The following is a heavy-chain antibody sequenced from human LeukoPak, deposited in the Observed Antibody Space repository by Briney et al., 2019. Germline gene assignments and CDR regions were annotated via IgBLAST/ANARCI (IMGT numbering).Heavy chain of an antibody. CDR3: ARASRLYRIDP. D-gene: IGHD3-16*02. CDR1: GYTFTSCG. Sequence: ASVKVSCKASGYTFTSCGISWVRQAPGQGLEWMGWISVYNGNTNYAQKLQGRVTMTTDTSTSTAYMELRSLRSDDTAVYYCARASRLYRIDPWGQGTLVTVSS. J-gene: IGHJ5*02. CDR2: ISVYNGNT. V-gene: IGHV1-18*01.